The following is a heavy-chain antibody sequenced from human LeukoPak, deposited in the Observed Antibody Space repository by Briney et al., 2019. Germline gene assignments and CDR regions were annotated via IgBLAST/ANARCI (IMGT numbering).Heavy chain of an antibody. D-gene: IGHD5-18*01. J-gene: IGHJ6*02. V-gene: IGHV3-23*01. CDR3: AKGGVDTAMVTVYYYYGMDV. Sequence: GGSLRLSCAASGFTFSSYAMSWVRQAPGKGLEWVSAISGSGGSTYYADSVKGRSTISRDNSKNTLYLQMNSLRAEDTAVYYCAKGGVDTAMVTVYYYYGMDVWGQGTTVTVSS. CDR1: GFTFSSYA. CDR2: ISGSGGST.